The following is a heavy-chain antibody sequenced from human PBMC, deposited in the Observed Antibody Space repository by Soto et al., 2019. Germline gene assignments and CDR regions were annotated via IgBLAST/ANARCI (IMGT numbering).Heavy chain of an antibody. V-gene: IGHV4-39*01. Sequence: SETLSLTCTVSGGSISSSSYYWGWIRQPPGKGLEWIGSIYYSGSTYYNPSLKSRVTISVDTSKNQLSLKLSSVTAADTAVYYCARQRSRLLWFGETFDYWGQGTLVTVSS. J-gene: IGHJ4*02. CDR1: GGSISSSSYY. CDR2: IYYSGST. D-gene: IGHD3-10*01. CDR3: ARQRSRLLWFGETFDY.